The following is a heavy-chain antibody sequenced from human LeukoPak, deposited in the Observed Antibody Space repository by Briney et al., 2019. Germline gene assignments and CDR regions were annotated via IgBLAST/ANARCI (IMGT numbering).Heavy chain of an antibody. V-gene: IGHV4-30-2*01. CDR3: ASGVIGYCSSTSCYTVGMDV. CDR1: GGTISSGGYS. D-gene: IGHD2-2*02. J-gene: IGHJ6*02. CDR2: IYHSGST. Sequence: SGTLSLTCAVSGGTISSGGYSWSWIRQPPGTGLERNGCIYHSGSTYYNPSLKSRVTISVDRSKNQSSLKLSSVTAADTAVYYCASGVIGYCSSTSCYTVGMDVWGQGTTVTVSS.